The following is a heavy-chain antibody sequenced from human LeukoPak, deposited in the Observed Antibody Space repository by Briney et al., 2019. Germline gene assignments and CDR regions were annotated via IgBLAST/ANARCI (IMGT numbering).Heavy chain of an antibody. CDR2: IIPIFGTA. CDR3: ARDRCSSTSCSTGYFDY. J-gene: IGHJ4*02. Sequence: GASVKVSCKASGGTFSSYAISWVRQAPGQGLEWMGGIIPIFGTANYAQKFQGRVTITTDESTSTAYMELSSLRSKDTAVYYCARDRCSSTSCSTGYFDYWGQGTLVTVSS. D-gene: IGHD2-2*01. CDR1: GGTFSSYA. V-gene: IGHV1-69*05.